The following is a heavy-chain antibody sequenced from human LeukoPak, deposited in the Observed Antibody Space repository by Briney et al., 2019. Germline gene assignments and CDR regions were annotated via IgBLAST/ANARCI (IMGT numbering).Heavy chain of an antibody. CDR3: ARDPGAFPYFFDC. J-gene: IGHJ4*02. CDR1: GFTFNNYA. D-gene: IGHD4/OR15-4a*01. CDR2: ISGDGVSP. Sequence: GGSLRLSFAASGFTFNNYALTWVRQTPGKGLECVSAISGDGVSPYYADSVRGRFTISRDNSKNTLYLQMNSLRVEDTAVYFCARDPGAFPYFFDCWGQGTLVTVSS. V-gene: IGHV3-23*01.